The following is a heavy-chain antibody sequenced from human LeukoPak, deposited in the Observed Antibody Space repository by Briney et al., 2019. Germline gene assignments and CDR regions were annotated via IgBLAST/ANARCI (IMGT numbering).Heavy chain of an antibody. V-gene: IGHV4-59*01. CDR1: GGSISSYY. CDR3: ARDYHDSSGNRWFDP. D-gene: IGHD3-22*01. Sequence: PSGTPSLTCTVSGGSISSYYWSWIRQPPGKGLEWIGYIYYSGSTNYNPSLKSRVTISVDTSKNQFSLKLSSVTAADTAVYYCARDYHDSSGNRWFDPWGQGTLVTVSS. CDR2: IYYSGST. J-gene: IGHJ5*02.